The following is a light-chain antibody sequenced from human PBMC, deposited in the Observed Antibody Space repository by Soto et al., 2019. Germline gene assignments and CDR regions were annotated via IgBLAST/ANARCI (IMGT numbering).Light chain of an antibody. V-gene: IGKV1-39*01. CDR2: DAS. CDR1: QSISSS. CDR3: QQGYSTHWT. J-gene: IGKJ1*01. Sequence: DIQMTQSPSTVSASVGDRVIITCRASQSISSSLAWYQQKPGKAPKLLIYDASSLESGLPSRFSGSGSGTDFTLTISSLQPEDFATYYCQQGYSTHWTFGQGTKVDIK.